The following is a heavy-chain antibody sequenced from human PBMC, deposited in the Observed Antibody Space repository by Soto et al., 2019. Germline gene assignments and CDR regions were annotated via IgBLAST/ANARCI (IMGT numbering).Heavy chain of an antibody. CDR3: ARGSYYYDSSGYYTGAFDI. CDR1: GYTFTSYG. CDR2: ISAYNGNT. D-gene: IGHD3-22*01. V-gene: IGHV1-18*01. J-gene: IGHJ3*02. Sequence: PSVKVSCKASGYTFTSYGISWVRQAPGQGLEWMGWISAYNGNTNYAQKLQGRVTMTTDTSTSTAYMELRSLRSEDTAVYYCARGSYYYDSSGYYTGAFDIWGQGTMVTVSS.